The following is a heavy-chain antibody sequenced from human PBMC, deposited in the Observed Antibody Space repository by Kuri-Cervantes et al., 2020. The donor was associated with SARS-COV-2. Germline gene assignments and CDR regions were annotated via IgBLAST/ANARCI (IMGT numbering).Heavy chain of an antibody. CDR3: SRLTTVTTMDY. CDR2: IYYSGRT. CDR1: GGPISSSSYY. Sequence: GSLRLSCTVSGGPISSSSYYWGWIRQPPGKGLEWFGSIYYSGRTYYNPSLKSRVTISVDTSKNQFSLKLSPVTAADTSLYYCSRLTTVTTMDYWGQGTLVTVSS. D-gene: IGHD4-17*01. J-gene: IGHJ4*02. V-gene: IGHV4-39*01.